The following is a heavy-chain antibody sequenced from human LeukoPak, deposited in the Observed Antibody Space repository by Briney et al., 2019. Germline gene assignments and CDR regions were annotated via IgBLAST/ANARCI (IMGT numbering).Heavy chain of an antibody. CDR2: MNPNSGNT. J-gene: IGHJ6*02. V-gene: IGHV1-8*01. CDR1: GNTFPSYD. Sequence: ASVKVSCKASGNTFPSYDINWVRQATEQGLEWMGWMNPNSGNTGYAPKFQGRVTMTRNTSISTAYMELSSLRAEDTAVYYCARGLVDYYYGLDVWGQGTTVTVSS. CDR3: ARGLVDYYYGLDV.